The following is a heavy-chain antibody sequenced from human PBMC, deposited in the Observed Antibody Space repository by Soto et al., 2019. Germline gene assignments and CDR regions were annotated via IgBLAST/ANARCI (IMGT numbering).Heavy chain of an antibody. V-gene: IGHV3-30*18. CDR2: TSYDGSDQ. D-gene: IGHD2-15*01. J-gene: IGHJ2*01. Sequence: QVQRVESGGGVVQPGRSLRLSCAASGFAFRNYDMHWVRQAPGKGLEWVAVTSYDGSDQKYAVSVKGRFTISRDNSKSTLYLQMHSLRGDDTAVYYFAKDRTTFDWYLDLWGRGPLVTVSS. CDR3: AKDRTTFDWYLDL. CDR1: GFAFRNYD.